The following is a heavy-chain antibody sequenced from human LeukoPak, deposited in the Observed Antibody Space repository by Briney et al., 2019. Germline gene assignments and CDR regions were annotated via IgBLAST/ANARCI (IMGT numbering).Heavy chain of an antibody. CDR3: ARGKYQLLYFDAFDI. D-gene: IGHD2-2*02. CDR2: IYTSGST. CDR1: GGSISSYY. V-gene: IGHV4-4*07. Sequence: SETLSLTCTVSGGSISSYYWSWIRQPAGKGLEWIGRIYTSGSTNYNPSLKSRVTMSVDTSKNQFSLKLSSVTAADTAVYYCARGKYQLLYFDAFDIWGQGTMVTVSS. J-gene: IGHJ3*02.